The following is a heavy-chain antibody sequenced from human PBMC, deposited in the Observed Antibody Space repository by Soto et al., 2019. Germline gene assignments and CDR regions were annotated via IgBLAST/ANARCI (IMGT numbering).Heavy chain of an antibody. CDR3: ACGDVVGHIMDS. D-gene: IGHD3-16*01. CDR2: IFYSGNS. CDR1: GGSLTSTTYF. V-gene: IGHV4-39*01. J-gene: IGHJ6*02. Sequence: SETLSLTCNVSGGSLTSTTYFWGWVRQPPGKGLEWIGRIFYSGNSYYNPSLKSRVTISVDTSKNQFSLRLRSVTAAGAAVYFCACGDVVGHIMDSWGQGTTVTVSS.